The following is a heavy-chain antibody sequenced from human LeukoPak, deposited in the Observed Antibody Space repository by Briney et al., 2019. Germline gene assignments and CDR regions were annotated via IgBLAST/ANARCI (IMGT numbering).Heavy chain of an antibody. D-gene: IGHD2-21*01. V-gene: IGHV3-23*01. CDR1: GFTFSSYA. CDR2: ISGSGGST. J-gene: IGHJ4*02. Sequence: GGSLRLSCAAPGFTFSSYAMSWVRQAPGKGLEWVSAISGSGGSTYYADSVKGRFTISRDNSKNTLYLQMNSLRAEDTAVYYCAKSPSDYFGGDCWGQGTLVTVSS. CDR3: AKSPSDYFGGDC.